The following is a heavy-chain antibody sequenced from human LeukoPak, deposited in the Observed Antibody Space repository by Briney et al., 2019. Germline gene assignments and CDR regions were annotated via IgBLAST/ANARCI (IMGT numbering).Heavy chain of an antibody. CDR3: ATVLAVTDPAFNF. D-gene: IGHD2-21*02. CDR1: GFTFSRHW. J-gene: IGHJ4*02. V-gene: IGHV3-7*03. CDR2: IKQDGSAK. Sequence: GGSLRLSCAASGFTFSRHWMYWVRQAPGKGLEWVANIKQDGSAKPYVDSVRGRFTISRDNAKNSLYLQMNNLRAEDTAVYYCATVLAVTDPAFNFWGQGTLVTVPS.